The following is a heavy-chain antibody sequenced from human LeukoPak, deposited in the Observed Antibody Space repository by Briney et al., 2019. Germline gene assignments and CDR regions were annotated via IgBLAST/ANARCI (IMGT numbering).Heavy chain of an antibody. CDR3: ANPPITELQDY. D-gene: IGHD1-26*01. Sequence: GGSLRLSCTTSGFNFRAYWMAWVRQAPGKGLEWVSAISGSGGSTYYADSVKGRFTISRDNSKNTLYLQMNSLRAEDTAVYYCANPPITELQDYWGQGTLVTVSS. CDR2: ISGSGGST. CDR1: GFNFRAYW. J-gene: IGHJ4*02. V-gene: IGHV3-23*01.